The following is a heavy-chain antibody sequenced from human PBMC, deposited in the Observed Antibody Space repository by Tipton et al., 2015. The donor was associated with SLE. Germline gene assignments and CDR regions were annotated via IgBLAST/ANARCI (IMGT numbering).Heavy chain of an antibody. Sequence: TLSLTCTVSGGSISSGSYYWSWLRPPAGKGLEWIGRIYSSGTTYYNPSLKSRLTISIDTSGTQFSLKLSSVTAADTAVYYCGRSRSRISHYFDYWGQGTPVTVSS. CDR1: GGSISSGSYY. CDR3: GRSRSRISHYFDY. CDR2: IYSSGTT. D-gene: IGHD2-2*01. J-gene: IGHJ4*02. V-gene: IGHV4-61*02.